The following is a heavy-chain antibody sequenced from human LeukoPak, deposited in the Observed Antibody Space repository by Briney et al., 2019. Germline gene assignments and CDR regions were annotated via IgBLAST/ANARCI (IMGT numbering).Heavy chain of an antibody. CDR2: ISPSNGNT. J-gene: IGHJ4*02. CDR3: ARRGYNYPPDY. D-gene: IGHD5-18*01. V-gene: IGHV1-18*01. Sequence: ASVKVSCKASGYTFTSYGISWVRQAPGQGLEWMSWISPSNGNTNYAQKLQGRVTMTTGTSTSTVYMELGSLRSDDTAVYYCARRGYNYPPDYWGQGTLVTVSS. CDR1: GYTFTSYG.